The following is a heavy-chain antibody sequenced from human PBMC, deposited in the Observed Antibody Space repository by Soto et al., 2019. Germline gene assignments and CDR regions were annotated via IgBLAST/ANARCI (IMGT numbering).Heavy chain of an antibody. CDR1: GGSSSSYY. D-gene: IGHD5-18*01. Sequence: PSESLSLGCTVSGGSSSSYYWSWIRQPPGKGLEWIGYIYYSGSTNYNPSLKSRVTISVDTSKNQFSLKLSSVTAADTAVYYCARAGYSYGYWQDGMDVWGQGTTVTVSS. J-gene: IGHJ6*02. CDR2: IYYSGST. CDR3: ARAGYSYGYWQDGMDV. V-gene: IGHV4-59*01.